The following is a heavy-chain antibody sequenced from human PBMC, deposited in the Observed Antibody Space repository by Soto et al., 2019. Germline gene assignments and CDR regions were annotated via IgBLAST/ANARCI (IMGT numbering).Heavy chain of an antibody. CDR1: GYTFTSYD. D-gene: IGHD6-13*01. Sequence: ASVKVSCKASGYTFTSYDINWVRQATGQGLEWMGWMNPNSGNTGYAQKFQGRVTMTRNTSISTAYMELSSLRSEDTAVYYCARGRGSSWYAAIRYDAFDIWGQGTMVTVSS. V-gene: IGHV1-8*01. CDR3: ARGRGSSWYAAIRYDAFDI. CDR2: MNPNSGNT. J-gene: IGHJ3*02.